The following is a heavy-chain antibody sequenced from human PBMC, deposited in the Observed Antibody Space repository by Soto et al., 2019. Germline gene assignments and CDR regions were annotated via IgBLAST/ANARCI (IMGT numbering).Heavy chain of an antibody. CDR3: ANFWSGYGSPPAHKSTDY. V-gene: IGHV4-30-4*01. D-gene: IGHD3-3*01. J-gene: IGHJ4*02. CDR1: GGSISSGDYY. Sequence: QVQLQESGPGLVKPSQTLSLTCTVSGGSISSGDYYWSWIRQPPGKGLEWIGYIYYSGSTYYNPSLKSRVTISVDTSKNQFSLKLSSVTAADTAVYYCANFWSGYGSPPAHKSTDYWGQGTLVTVSS. CDR2: IYYSGST.